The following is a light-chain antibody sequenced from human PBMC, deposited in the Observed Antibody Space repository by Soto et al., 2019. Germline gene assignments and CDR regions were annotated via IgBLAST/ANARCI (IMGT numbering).Light chain of an antibody. J-gene: IGLJ3*02. CDR1: SSNIGSNT. Sequence: QSVLTQPPSASGTPGPRVTISCSGSSSNIGSNTVNWYQQLPGTAHKLLIYSNNQRPSGVPDRFSGSKSGTSASLAISGLQSEDEADYYCAAWDDSLNGWVFGGGTKRTVL. CDR2: SNN. CDR3: AAWDDSLNGWV. V-gene: IGLV1-44*01.